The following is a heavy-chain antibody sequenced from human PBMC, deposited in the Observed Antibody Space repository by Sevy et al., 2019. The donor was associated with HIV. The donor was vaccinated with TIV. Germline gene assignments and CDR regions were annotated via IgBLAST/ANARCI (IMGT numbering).Heavy chain of an antibody. Sequence: GGSLRLSCAASGFTFSDYYISWIRQAPGKGLEWVSYISSSGSTIYYADSVKGRFTISRDNAKNSLYLQMNSLRAEDTAVYYCARGLRFGEYYYGMDVWGQGTTVTVSS. CDR2: ISSSGSTI. D-gene: IGHD3-10*01. CDR1: GFTFSDYY. J-gene: IGHJ6*02. V-gene: IGHV3-11*01. CDR3: ARGLRFGEYYYGMDV.